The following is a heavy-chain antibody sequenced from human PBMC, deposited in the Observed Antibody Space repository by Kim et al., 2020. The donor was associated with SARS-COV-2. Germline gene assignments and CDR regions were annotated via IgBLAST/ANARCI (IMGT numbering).Heavy chain of an antibody. Sequence: TYAQKFQGRVTITADESTSTAYMELSRLRSEDTAVYYCARGYYYDSSGYYWGQGTLVTVSS. J-gene: IGHJ4*02. V-gene: IGHV1-69*01. CDR3: ARGYYYDSSGYY. D-gene: IGHD3-22*01.